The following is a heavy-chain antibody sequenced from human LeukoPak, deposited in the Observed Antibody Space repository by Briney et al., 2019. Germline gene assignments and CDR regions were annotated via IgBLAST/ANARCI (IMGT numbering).Heavy chain of an antibody. J-gene: IGHJ6*02. D-gene: IGHD4-17*01. CDR1: GGSINSYY. CDR2: MYNSGLT. CDR3: ARHHLGTVTPYYYGMDV. V-gene: IGHV4-59*08. Sequence: SETLSLTCTVSGGSINSYYWSWIRQPPGKGLEWIGYMYNSGLTNYNPSLKSRVTISVDTSKNQFSLKLSSVTAADTAVYYCARHHLGTVTPYYYGMDVWGQGTTVTVSS.